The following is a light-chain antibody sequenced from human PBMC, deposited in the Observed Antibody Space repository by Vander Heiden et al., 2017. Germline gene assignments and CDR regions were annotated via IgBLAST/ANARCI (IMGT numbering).Light chain of an antibody. CDR1: GNDIGAFNY. CDR3: CSYTRSSTYV. CDR2: DVT. Sequence: QSALPQPASVSGSPGQSIPISCPGTGNDIGAFNYVSWYQQYPGKVPAVLIFDVTNRASGISPRFSGAKSGNTASLTISGLRAEDEADYYCCSYTRSSTYVFGSGTKVTVL. V-gene: IGLV2-14*01. J-gene: IGLJ1*01.